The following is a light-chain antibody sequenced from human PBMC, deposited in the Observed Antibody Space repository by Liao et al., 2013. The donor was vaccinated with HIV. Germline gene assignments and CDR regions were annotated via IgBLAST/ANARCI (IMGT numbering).Light chain of an antibody. CDR1: KLGDKY. J-gene: IGLJ1*01. CDR2: QDS. Sequence: SYELTQPPSVSVSPGQTANITCSGDKLGDKYACWYQQKPGQSPVLVIYQDSKRPSGIPERFSGSNSGNTATLTISGTQAIDEADYYCQTWDRTTYVFGSGTKVTVL. V-gene: IGLV3-1*01. CDR3: QTWDRTTYV.